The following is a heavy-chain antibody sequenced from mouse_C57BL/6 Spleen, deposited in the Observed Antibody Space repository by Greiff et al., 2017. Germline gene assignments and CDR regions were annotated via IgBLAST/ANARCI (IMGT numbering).Heavy chain of an antibody. J-gene: IGHJ2*01. CDR1: GYTFTSYW. CDR3: ASNLGYFDY. V-gene: IGHV1-50*01. D-gene: IGHD4-1*01. CDR2: IDPSDSYT. Sequence: QVQLQQPGAELVKPGASVKLSCKASGYTFTSYWMQWVKQRPGQGLEWIGEIDPSDSYTNYNQKFKGKATLTVDTSSSTAYMQLSSLTSEDSAVYYCASNLGYFDYWGKGTTLTVSS.